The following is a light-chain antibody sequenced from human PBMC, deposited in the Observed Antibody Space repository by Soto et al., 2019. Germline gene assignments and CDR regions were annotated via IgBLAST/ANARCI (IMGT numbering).Light chain of an antibody. CDR1: QSVTSSY. CDR3: QQYSTSRLT. V-gene: IGKV3-20*01. CDR2: GAS. J-gene: IGKJ4*01. Sequence: EIVLTQSPGTLSLSPGERATLSCRASQSVTSSYVAWYQQKPGQAPRLLISGASSRATGIPDRFSGSGSGTDFTLTISRLEPEDFAVYYCQQYSTSRLTFGGGTKVEIK.